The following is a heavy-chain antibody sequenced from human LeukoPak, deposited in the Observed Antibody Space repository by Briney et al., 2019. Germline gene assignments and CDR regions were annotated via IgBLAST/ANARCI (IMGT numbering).Heavy chain of an antibody. J-gene: IGHJ3*02. CDR2: LYTSGST. CDR1: GGSISSGSYY. CDR3: ARERTYCYDSSGYYGAFDI. D-gene: IGHD3-22*01. Sequence: PSETLSLTCTVSGGSISSGSYYWSWIRQPAGKGLEWIGRLYTSGSTNYNPSLKSRVTISVDTSKNQFSLKLSSVTAADTAVYYCARERTYCYDSSGYYGAFDIWGQGTMVTVSS. V-gene: IGHV4-61*02.